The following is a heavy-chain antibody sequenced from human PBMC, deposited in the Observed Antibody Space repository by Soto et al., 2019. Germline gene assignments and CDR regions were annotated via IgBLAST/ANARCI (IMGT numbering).Heavy chain of an antibody. D-gene: IGHD3-22*01. CDR3: TTDSYSTIIIVRFDY. CDR1: GFTFSSYS. CDR2: IKSKTDGGTT. Sequence: GGSLRLSCAASGFTFSSYSLSWVRQAPGKGPEWVGRIKSKTDGGTTDYAEPVKGRFAISRDDSNNMVYLQMNSLKIEDTAVYYCTTDSYSTIIIVRFDYWGHGTLVTVSS. J-gene: IGHJ4*01. V-gene: IGHV3-15*01.